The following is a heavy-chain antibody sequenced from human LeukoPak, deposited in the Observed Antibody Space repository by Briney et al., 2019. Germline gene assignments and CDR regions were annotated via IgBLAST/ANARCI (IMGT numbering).Heavy chain of an antibody. V-gene: IGHV1-18*01. J-gene: IGHJ4*02. CDR1: GYTFTSYG. Sequence: ASVKLSCKASGYTFTSYGISWVRQAPGQGLEWMGWISAYNGNKNYAQKLQGRFTMTTDTSTSTAYIELRSLSSNDTAVYYCGSADDIIGCFDYWGQGTLVTVSS. CDR3: GSADDIIGCFDY. CDR2: ISAYNGNK. D-gene: IGHD3-9*01.